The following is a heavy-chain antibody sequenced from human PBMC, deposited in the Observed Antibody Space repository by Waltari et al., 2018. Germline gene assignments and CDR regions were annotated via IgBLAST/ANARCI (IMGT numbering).Heavy chain of an antibody. CDR3: ARRVGQSYDSSGYYPNWYFDL. J-gene: IGHJ2*01. V-gene: IGHV4-38-2*01. CDR1: GYSISSGYY. CDR2: IYHSGST. Sequence: QVQLQESGPGLVKPSETLSLTCAVSGYSISSGYYWGWIRQPPGKGLEWIGSIYHSGSTYYNPSLKSRVTISVDTSKNQFSLKLSSVTAADTAVYYCARRVGQSYDSSGYYPNWYFDLWGRGTL. D-gene: IGHD3-22*01.